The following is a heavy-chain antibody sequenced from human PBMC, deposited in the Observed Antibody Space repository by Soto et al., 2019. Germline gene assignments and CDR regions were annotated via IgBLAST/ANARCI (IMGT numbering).Heavy chain of an antibody. CDR2: ISGSATTT. Sequence: EVQLLESGGGLVEPGGSLRLSCAASGFTFSSYAMTWVRQAPGKGLEWVSSISGSATTTYHADSVRGRFTISRDNSKNTLYLQMNSLRAEDTAVYYCARTEGDFWSGYYVGGWFDPWGQGTLVTVSS. J-gene: IGHJ5*02. CDR3: ARTEGDFWSGYYVGGWFDP. V-gene: IGHV3-23*01. CDR1: GFTFSSYA. D-gene: IGHD3-3*01.